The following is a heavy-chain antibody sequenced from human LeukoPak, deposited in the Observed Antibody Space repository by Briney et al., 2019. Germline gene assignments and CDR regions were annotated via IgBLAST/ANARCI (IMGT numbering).Heavy chain of an antibody. CDR3: AKDGDYVWGSYRWELDY. V-gene: IGHV3-74*01. CDR1: GFTPSFYW. CDR2: IHTDGSST. Sequence: PGGSLRLSCAASGFTPSFYWMHWVRQAPGKGLVWVSGIHTDGSSTTYADSVKGRFTISRDNAKNMLYLQMNSLRAEDTAVYYCAKDGDYVWGSYRWELDYWGQGTLVTVSS. J-gene: IGHJ4*02. D-gene: IGHD3-16*02.